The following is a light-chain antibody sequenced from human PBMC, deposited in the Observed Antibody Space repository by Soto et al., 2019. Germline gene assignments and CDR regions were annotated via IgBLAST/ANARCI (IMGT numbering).Light chain of an antibody. Sequence: QSALTQPRSVSGSPGQSVTISCTGTSSDVGGYNYVSWYQQHPGKAPKLMIFDVSKWPSGVPDRFSGSKSGNTASLTISGLQAEDEADYYCCSYAGSHPWGFGGGTKLTVL. V-gene: IGLV2-11*01. CDR1: SSDVGGYNY. CDR2: DVS. J-gene: IGLJ3*02. CDR3: CSYAGSHPWG.